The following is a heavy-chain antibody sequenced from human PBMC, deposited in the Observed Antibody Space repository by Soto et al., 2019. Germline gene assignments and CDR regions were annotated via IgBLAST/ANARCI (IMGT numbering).Heavy chain of an antibody. V-gene: IGHV3-23*01. J-gene: IGHJ4*02. CDR1: GFTFSDFG. CDR2: VNNAATRT. Sequence: VNLLESGGDLVQSGGSLRLSCEASGFTFSDFGMAWVRQAPGKGLEWVSTVNNAATRTHYADSVEGRFTISRDNSKNTLHLQMGSLRADDTAIYCCAKDGGNDDSIFDYWGQGTLVTVSS. CDR3: AKDGGNDDSIFDY. D-gene: IGHD3-22*01.